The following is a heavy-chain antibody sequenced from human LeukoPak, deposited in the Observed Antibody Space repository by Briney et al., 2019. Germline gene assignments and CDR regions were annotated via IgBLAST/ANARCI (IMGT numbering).Heavy chain of an antibody. CDR1: GFTFSSYG. J-gene: IGHJ5*02. V-gene: IGHV3-23*01. CDR2: ISGSGGST. D-gene: IGHD2-2*01. Sequence: GGTLRLSCAASGFTFSSYGMSWVRQAPGKGLEWVSAISGSGGSTYYADSVKGRFTISRDNSKNTLYLQMNSLRAEDTAVYYCARERTSWFDPWGQGTLVTVSS. CDR3: ARERTSWFDP.